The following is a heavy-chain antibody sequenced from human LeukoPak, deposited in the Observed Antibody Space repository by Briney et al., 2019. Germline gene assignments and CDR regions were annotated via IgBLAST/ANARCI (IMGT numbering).Heavy chain of an antibody. CDR1: GGSFSGYY. Sequence: SETLSLTCAVYGGSFSGYYWSWIRQPPGKGLEWIGDINHSGSTNYNPSLKSRVTISVDTSKNQFSLKLSSVTAADTAVYYCARGPHYYDSSGYYRPIYRSTLYHFDYWGQGTLVTVSS. V-gene: IGHV4-34*01. CDR2: INHSGST. CDR3: ARGPHYYDSSGYYRPIYRSTLYHFDY. D-gene: IGHD3-22*01. J-gene: IGHJ4*02.